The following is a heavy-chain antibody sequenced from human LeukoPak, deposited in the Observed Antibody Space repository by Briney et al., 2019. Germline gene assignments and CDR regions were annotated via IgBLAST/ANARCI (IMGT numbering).Heavy chain of an antibody. CDR1: GVSIIDYY. V-gene: IGHV4-4*07. D-gene: IGHD1/OR15-1a*01. Sequence: PSETLSLTCTVSGVSIIDYYWSWIRQPAGKGLEWIGRIYTTGGTNYNPSLKSRVIMSIDTSKNQFSLKLTSVTAADTAVYYCARVQEVEQDYSYYYYMDVCGKGTTVTVS. CDR3: ARVQEVEQDYSYYYYMDV. CDR2: IYTTGGT. J-gene: IGHJ6*03.